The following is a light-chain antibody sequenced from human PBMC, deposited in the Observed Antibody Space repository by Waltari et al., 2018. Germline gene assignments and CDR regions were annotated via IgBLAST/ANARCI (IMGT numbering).Light chain of an antibody. V-gene: IGKV3-11*01. CDR1: QSVGTY. J-gene: IGKJ2*01. CDR2: DVS. CDR3: QQRSSWTPHT. Sequence: EIVLTQSPATLSLSPGETATLPCRASQSVGTYLAWYQQKPGQAPRLLIYDVSNRATGIPDRFRGSGSGTDFTLTISSLEPEDFALYYCQQRSSWTPHTFGQGARLEIK.